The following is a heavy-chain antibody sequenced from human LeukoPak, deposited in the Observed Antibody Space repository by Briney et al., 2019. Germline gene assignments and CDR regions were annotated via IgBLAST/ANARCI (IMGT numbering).Heavy chain of an antibody. CDR2: ISNGNT. CDR3: ARDKAHSYGRYFDP. J-gene: IGHJ5*02. V-gene: IGHV4-59*01. CDR1: GGSISTYY. D-gene: IGHD5-18*01. Sequence: PSETLSLTCTVAGGSISTYYRNWIRQTPGKGLEWIGHISNGNTDYNPSLKSRVTISADTSKNQFSLRLTSVTAADTAVYYCARDKAHSYGRYFDPWGQGALVIVSS.